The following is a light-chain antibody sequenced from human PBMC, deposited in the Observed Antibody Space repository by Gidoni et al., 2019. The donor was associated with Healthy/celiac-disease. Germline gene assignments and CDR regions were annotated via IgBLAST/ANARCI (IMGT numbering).Light chain of an antibody. CDR2: DAS. V-gene: IGKV1-5*01. Sequence: DIQMTQSPSTLSASVGDRVTITCRASQSISSWLAWYQQTPGKAPKLLIYDASSLESGVPSRFSGSGSGTEFTLTISSLQPDDFATYYCQQYNSYSALTFXGXTKVEIK. CDR3: QQYNSYSALT. CDR1: QSISSW. J-gene: IGKJ4*01.